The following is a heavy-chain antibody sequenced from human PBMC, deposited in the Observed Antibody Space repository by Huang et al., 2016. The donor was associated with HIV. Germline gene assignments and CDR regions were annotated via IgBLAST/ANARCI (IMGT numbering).Heavy chain of an antibody. J-gene: IGHJ5*02. V-gene: IGHV4-34*02. CDR2: ITHIGSP. CDR1: GGSLSGYY. Sequence: QVHLQQWGAGLLKSAETLSLTCAVYGGSLSGYYWSWLRQTPGKGLEWIGEITHIGSPNYKPSLKSRVSISMDGSKKQFSLKLRSISDADTAVYFCARDATKNPRGWFDPWGQGTLVTVSA. D-gene: IGHD3-10*01. CDR3: ARDATKNPRGWFDP.